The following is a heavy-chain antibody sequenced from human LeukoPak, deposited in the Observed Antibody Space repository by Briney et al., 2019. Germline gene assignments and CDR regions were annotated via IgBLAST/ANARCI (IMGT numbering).Heavy chain of an antibody. D-gene: IGHD6-19*01. J-gene: IGHJ2*01. CDR1: GGSINSGIYY. CDR2: IYTSGST. Sequence: SETLSLTCTVSGGSINSGIYYWSWIRQPAGKGLEWIGRIYTSGSTNYNPSLKSRVTISVDTSKNQFSLKLSSVTAADTAVYYCARMAVAGNWYFDLWGRGTLVTVSS. CDR3: ARMAVAGNWYFDL. V-gene: IGHV4-61*02.